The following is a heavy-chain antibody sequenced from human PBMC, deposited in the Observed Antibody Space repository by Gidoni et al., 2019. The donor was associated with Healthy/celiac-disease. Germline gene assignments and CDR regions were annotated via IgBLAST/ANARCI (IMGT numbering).Heavy chain of an antibody. CDR3: ARQLEGIAAADDAFDI. CDR1: GGSISSSSYY. V-gene: IGHV4-39*01. CDR2: IYYSGTT. Sequence: QLQLQGSGPGLVKPSETLSLTCTVSGGSISSSSYYWGWIRQPPGKGLEWIGSIYYSGTTYYNPSLKSRVTISVETSKNQFSLKLSSVTAADTAVYYCARQLEGIAAADDAFDIWDQGTMVTVSS. D-gene: IGHD6-13*01. J-gene: IGHJ3*02.